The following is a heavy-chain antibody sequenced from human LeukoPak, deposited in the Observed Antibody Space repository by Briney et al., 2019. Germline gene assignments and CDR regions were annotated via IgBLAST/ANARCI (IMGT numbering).Heavy chain of an antibody. J-gene: IGHJ3*02. V-gene: IGHV1-69*05. CDR2: ITPIFGKP. Sequence: SVKVSCKASGGTFSTYSINWVRQAPGQGLEWMGGITPIFGKPNYAQKFQARVTITTDESTTTAYMELSSLRSEDTAVYFCARDPQPNGDYIGVFDIWGQGTMVIVSS. D-gene: IGHD4-17*01. CDR3: ARDPQPNGDYIGVFDI. CDR1: GGTFSTYS.